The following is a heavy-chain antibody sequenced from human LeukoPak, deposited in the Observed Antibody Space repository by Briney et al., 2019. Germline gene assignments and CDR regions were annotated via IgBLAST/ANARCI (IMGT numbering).Heavy chain of an antibody. CDR1: GYTFIHYG. D-gene: IGHD6-19*01. J-gene: IGHJ4*02. CDR3: ARSSSGWSVDF. CDR2: DNSNEGGT. Sequence: GASVKVSCKASGYTFIHYGVSWVRQAPGQGLEGRGWDNSNEGGTLYAENLQGRVTLTTDASTSTLYMELRTLRSDDTAVYYCARSSSGWSVDFWGQGTLVTVSS. V-gene: IGHV1-18*01.